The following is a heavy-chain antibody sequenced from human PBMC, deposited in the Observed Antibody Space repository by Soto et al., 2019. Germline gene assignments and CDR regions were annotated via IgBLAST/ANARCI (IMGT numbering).Heavy chain of an antibody. CDR2: ISGSGGST. CDR1: GVTFSSYA. V-gene: IGHV3-23*01. J-gene: IGHJ6*02. CDR3: AKGGWSVGYYYSGMAV. Sequence: GGSVGLSWAASGVTFSSYAMRWVRQAPRKGLEWVSAISGSGGSTYYADSVKGRFTISRDNSKNTLYLQMNSLRAEDTAVYYCAKGGWSVGYYYSGMAVWRQGTTVTVSS. D-gene: IGHD6-19*01.